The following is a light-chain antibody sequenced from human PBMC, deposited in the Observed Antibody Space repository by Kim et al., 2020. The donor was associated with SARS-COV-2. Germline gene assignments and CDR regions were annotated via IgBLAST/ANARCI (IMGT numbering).Light chain of an antibody. Sequence: GSPGERATLSCTASQSVSSNLAWYQQEPGQAPRLLNYGASTRATGIPARFNGSGSGTEFTLTISSLQSEDFAVYYCQQYNNWPPYTFGQGTKLEI. J-gene: IGKJ2*01. CDR2: GAS. CDR1: QSVSSN. CDR3: QQYNNWPPYT. V-gene: IGKV3-15*01.